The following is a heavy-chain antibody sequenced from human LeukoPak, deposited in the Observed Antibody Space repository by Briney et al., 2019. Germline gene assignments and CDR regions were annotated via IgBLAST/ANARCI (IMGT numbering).Heavy chain of an antibody. V-gene: IGHV4-39*01. CDR2: IYYSGST. Sequence: SETLSLTCIVSGGSISSTTFYWGWVRQPPGKGLEWIGSIYYSGSTYYNPSLKSRITISLDTSRDQFSLNLSSVTAADTAVYYCARSVATTGTSHRGYWGQGTLVTVSS. CDR1: GGSISSTTFY. D-gene: IGHD1-1*01. J-gene: IGHJ4*02. CDR3: ARSVATTGTSHRGY.